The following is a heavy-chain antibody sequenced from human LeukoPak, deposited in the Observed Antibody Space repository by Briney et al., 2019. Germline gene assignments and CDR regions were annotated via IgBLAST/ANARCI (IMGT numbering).Heavy chain of an antibody. J-gene: IGHJ4*02. CDR1: GFTFCSYS. CDR3: ARASGDIVETATMGSY. CDR2: LSSSSSSI. Sequence: GGSLRLSCAASGFTFCSYSMNWVRQAQGQGLEWVSSLSSSSSSIYYADSVKGRFTISRDNAKNSLDLQMNSLRAEDTAVYYCARASGDIVETATMGSYWGQGTLVTVSS. V-gene: IGHV3-21*01. D-gene: IGHD5-18*01.